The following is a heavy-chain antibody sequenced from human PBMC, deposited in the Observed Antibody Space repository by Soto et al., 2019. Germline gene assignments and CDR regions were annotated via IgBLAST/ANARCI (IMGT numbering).Heavy chain of an antibody. D-gene: IGHD3-10*01. J-gene: IGHJ4*02. V-gene: IGHV3-23*01. CDR2: ITGTGGST. CDR1: GFTFSNHA. Sequence: EVQLLESGGGLVQPGGSLRISCAASGFTFSNHAMSWVRQAPGKGLEWVSAITGTGGSTYYGDSVRGRFTISRDNPKNTLYLQMNSLRAEDTAVYYCAKEVIRGVHFDDCGQGALVTVSS. CDR3: AKEVIRGVHFDD.